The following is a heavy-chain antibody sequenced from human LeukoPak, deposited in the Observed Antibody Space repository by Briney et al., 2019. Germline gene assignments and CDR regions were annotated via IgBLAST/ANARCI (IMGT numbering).Heavy chain of an antibody. CDR2: ISSSSSTI. V-gene: IGHV3-48*01. J-gene: IGHJ4*02. CDR1: GFTFSSYS. CDR3: ARDSDSSGYPAFDY. D-gene: IGHD3-22*01. Sequence: PGGSLRLSCAASGFTFSSYSMNWVRQAPGKGLEWVSYISSSSSTIYYADSVKGRFTISRDNAKNSLYLQMNSLRAEDTAVYHCARDSDSSGYPAFDYWGQGTLVTVSS.